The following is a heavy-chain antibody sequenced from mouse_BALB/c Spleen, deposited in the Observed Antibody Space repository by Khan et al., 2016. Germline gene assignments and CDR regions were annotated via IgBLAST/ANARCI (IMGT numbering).Heavy chain of an antibody. D-gene: IGHD1-1*01. CDR2: IWSGGST. J-gene: IGHJ4*01. CDR1: GFSLTSYG. Sequence: QVQLKESGPGLVQPSQSLSITCTVTGFSLTSYGVHWVRQSPGKGLEWLGVIWSGGSTDYNAAFISRLSISTDNSTSQVSFKMHSLQADDTAIYYCARNRYYGSSVYAMGYWGHGTSVTVSS. CDR3: ARNRYYGSSVYAMGY. V-gene: IGHV2-4-1*01.